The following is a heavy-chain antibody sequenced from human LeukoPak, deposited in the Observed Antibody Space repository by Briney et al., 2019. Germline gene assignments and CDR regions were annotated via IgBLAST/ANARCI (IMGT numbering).Heavy chain of an antibody. Sequence: SETLSLTCTVSGGSISSYYWSWIRQPPGKGLEWIGYIYYSGSTNYNPSLKSRVTISVDTSKNQFSLKLSSVTAADTAVYYCARDGLRYFDTLDYWGQGTLVTVSS. CDR2: IYYSGST. J-gene: IGHJ4*02. CDR3: ARDGLRYFDTLDY. V-gene: IGHV4-59*12. D-gene: IGHD3-9*01. CDR1: GGSISSYY.